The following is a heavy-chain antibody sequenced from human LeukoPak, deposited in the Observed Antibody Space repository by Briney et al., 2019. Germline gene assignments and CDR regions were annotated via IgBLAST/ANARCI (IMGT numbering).Heavy chain of an antibody. Sequence: GGSLRLSCAASGFTVSSNYMSWVRQAPGKGLEWVSSISGSGGSTYYADSVKGRFTISRDNSKNTLYLQMNSLRAEDTAVYYCAKDRSSYDLLTGYYFDYWGQGTLVTVSS. J-gene: IGHJ4*02. D-gene: IGHD3-9*01. CDR3: AKDRSSYDLLTGYYFDY. CDR1: GFTVSSNY. CDR2: ISGSGGST. V-gene: IGHV3-23*01.